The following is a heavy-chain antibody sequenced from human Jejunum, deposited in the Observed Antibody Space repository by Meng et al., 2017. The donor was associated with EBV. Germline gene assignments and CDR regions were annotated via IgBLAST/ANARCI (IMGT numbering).Heavy chain of an antibody. Sequence: LTVSAAGVCSSCGGFSLNRVRQYPGNGREGIGFINPTWGTDYYASVMRRVTITPDKSKNKFSLKLNSVTAADTAVYYCSRGTDCPNSGCSFESWGQGTLVTVSS. V-gene: IGHV4-30-2*06. D-gene: IGHD2-8*01. CDR3: SRGTDCPNSGCSFES. J-gene: IGHJ4*02. CDR2: INPTWGT. CDR1: GVCSSCGGFS.